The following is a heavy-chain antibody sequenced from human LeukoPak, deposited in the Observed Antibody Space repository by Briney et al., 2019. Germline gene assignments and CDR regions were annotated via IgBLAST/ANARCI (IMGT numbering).Heavy chain of an antibody. D-gene: IGHD5-24*01. Sequence: SETLSLTCAVYGGSFSGYYWSWIRQPPGKGLEWIGEINHSGSTDYNPSLKSRVTISVDTSKNQFSLKLSSVTAADTAVYYCARGGDGYNARGYWGQGTLVTVSS. V-gene: IGHV4-34*01. CDR1: GGSFSGYY. CDR2: INHSGST. J-gene: IGHJ4*02. CDR3: ARGGDGYNARGY.